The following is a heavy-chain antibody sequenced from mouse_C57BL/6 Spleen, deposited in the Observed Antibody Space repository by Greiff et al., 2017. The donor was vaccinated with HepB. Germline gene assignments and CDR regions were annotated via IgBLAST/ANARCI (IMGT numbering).Heavy chain of an antibody. CDR2: INPSSGYT. Sequence: VQLQQSGAELARPGASVKMSCKASGYTFTSYTMHWVKQRPGQGLEWIGYINPSSGYTKYNQKFKDKATLTADKSSSTAYMQLSSLTSEDAAVYYCARIGHYKDYYAMDYWGQGTSVTVSS. V-gene: IGHV1-4*01. CDR3: ARIGHYKDYYAMDY. CDR1: GYTFTSYT. D-gene: IGHD2-12*01. J-gene: IGHJ4*01.